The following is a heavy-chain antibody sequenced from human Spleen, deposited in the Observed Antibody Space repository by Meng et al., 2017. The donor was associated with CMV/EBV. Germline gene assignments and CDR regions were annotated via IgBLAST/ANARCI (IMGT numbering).Heavy chain of an antibody. CDR3: ARISTLYWNLHL. CDR2: IDHSGIT. V-gene: IGHV4-30-4*08. Sequence: QVQLQASVPGLSKPSPTLSLTCTVSGASISSGDHYWSWIRQPPGKGLEWIGHIDHSGITYYNPSLESRVTISVDTSKKRFSLTLNSVTAADTAVYYCARISTLYWNLHLWGPGTLVTVSS. CDR1: GASISSGDHY. J-gene: IGHJ2*01.